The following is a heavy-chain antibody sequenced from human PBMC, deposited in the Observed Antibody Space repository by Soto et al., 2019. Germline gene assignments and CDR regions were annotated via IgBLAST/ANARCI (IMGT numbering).Heavy chain of an antibody. J-gene: IGHJ6*02. CDR3: AREGDYGGTHYCYYGMDV. D-gene: IGHD4-17*01. CDR1: GGSISSGGYY. V-gene: IGHV4-31*03. CDR2: IYYSGST. Sequence: QVQLQESGPGLVKPSQTLSLTCTVSGGSISSGGYYWSWIRQHPGKGLEWIGYIYYSGSTYYNPSLKSRVTISVDTSKNQFALKLSSVTAADTAVYYCAREGDYGGTHYCYYGMDVWGQGTTVTVSS.